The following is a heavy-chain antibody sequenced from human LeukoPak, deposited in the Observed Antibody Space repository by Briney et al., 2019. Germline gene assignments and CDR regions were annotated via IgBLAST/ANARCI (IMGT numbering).Heavy chain of an antibody. D-gene: IGHD6-19*01. CDR3: ARDLARYSSGWYGLDAFDI. J-gene: IGHJ3*02. V-gene: IGHV4-59*01. Sequence: PSETLSLTCTVSGGSISSYYWSWIRQPPGKGLEWIGYIYYSGSTNYHPSLKSRVTISVDTSKDQFSLKLSSVTAADTAVYYCARDLARYSSGWYGLDAFDIWGQGTMVTVSS. CDR1: GGSISSYY. CDR2: IYYSGST.